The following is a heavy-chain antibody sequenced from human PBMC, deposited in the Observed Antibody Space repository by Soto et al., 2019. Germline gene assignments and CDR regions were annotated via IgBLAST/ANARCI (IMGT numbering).Heavy chain of an antibody. CDR1: GFTFSSYW. CDR3: ARERGSGWTFDY. D-gene: IGHD6-19*01. J-gene: IGHJ4*02. Sequence: GSLRLSCAASGFTFSSYWMHWVRQAPGKGLVWVSRINSDGSITSYADSVKGRFTISRDNAKNTLYLQMNSLRAEDTAVYYCARERGSGWTFDYWGQGTLVTVSS. CDR2: INSDGSIT. V-gene: IGHV3-74*01.